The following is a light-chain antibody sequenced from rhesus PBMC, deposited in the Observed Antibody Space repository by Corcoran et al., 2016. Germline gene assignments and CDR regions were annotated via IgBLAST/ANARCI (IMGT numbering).Light chain of an antibody. CDR1: QSIGSS. CDR3: QQSSSFPLT. V-gene: IGKV6-55*01. Sequence: EIVLTQSPAFQSVTLKEKVTITCKASQSIGSSLHWYTQKPDQSPKLLIKYTSQAISGVPSRFSGSGSGTDFTLTINSLEAEDAATYYCQQSSSFPLTFGGGTKVEIK. CDR2: YTS. J-gene: IGKJ4*01.